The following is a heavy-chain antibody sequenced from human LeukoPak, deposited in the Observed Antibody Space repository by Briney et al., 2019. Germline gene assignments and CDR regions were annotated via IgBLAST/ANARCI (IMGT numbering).Heavy chain of an antibody. Sequence: SETLSLTCAVSGGSISSGGYSWSWIRQPPGKGLEWIGEINHSGSTNYNPSLKSRVTISVDTSKNQFSLKLSSVTAADTAVYYCARAAPYYGDDAFDIWGQGTMVTVSS. CDR3: ARAAPYYGDDAFDI. V-gene: IGHV4-34*01. D-gene: IGHD4-17*01. J-gene: IGHJ3*02. CDR2: INHSGST. CDR1: GGSISSGGYS.